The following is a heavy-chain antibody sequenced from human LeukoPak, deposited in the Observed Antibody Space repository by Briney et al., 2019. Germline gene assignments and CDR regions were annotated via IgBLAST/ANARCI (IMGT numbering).Heavy chain of an antibody. CDR1: GYTFTSYY. D-gene: IGHD4-17*01. Sequence: ASVKVSCKASGYTFTSYYMHWVRQAPGQGLEWMGIINPSGGSTSYAQKFQGRVTMTRDTSTTTVYMELRSLRFEDTAVYYCARGDDYGDYHNWFDPWGQGTLVTVSS. CDR3: ARGDDYGDYHNWFDP. CDR2: INPSGGST. V-gene: IGHV1-46*01. J-gene: IGHJ5*02.